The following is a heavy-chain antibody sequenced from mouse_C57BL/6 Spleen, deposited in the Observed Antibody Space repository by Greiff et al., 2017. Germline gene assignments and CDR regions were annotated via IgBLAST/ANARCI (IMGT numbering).Heavy chain of an antibody. CDR1: GYTFTSYW. J-gene: IGHJ3*01. V-gene: IGHV1-69*01. CDR3: ARDDYDGTVFAY. D-gene: IGHD2-4*01. CDR2: IDPSDSYT. Sequence: QVQLQQPGAELVMPGASVKLSCKASGYTFTSYWMHWVKQRPGQGLEWIGEIDPSDSYTNYNQKFKGKSTLTVDKSSSTAYMQLSSLTSEDSAVYYCARDDYDGTVFAYWGQGTLVTVSA.